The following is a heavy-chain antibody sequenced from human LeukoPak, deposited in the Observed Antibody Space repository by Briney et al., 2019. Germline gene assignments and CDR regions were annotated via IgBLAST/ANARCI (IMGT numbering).Heavy chain of an antibody. Sequence: ASVTVSCKASGYTFTSYGISWVRHAPGQGLEWMGWISAYNGNTNYAQKHQGRVTMTTDTSTSTAYMELRSLRSDDTAVYYCARSYVWGSYRQNYYYYHYMDVWGKGTTVTVSS. CDR1: GYTFTSYG. V-gene: IGHV1-18*01. CDR2: ISAYNGNT. D-gene: IGHD3-16*02. J-gene: IGHJ6*03. CDR3: ARSYVWGSYRQNYYYYHYMDV.